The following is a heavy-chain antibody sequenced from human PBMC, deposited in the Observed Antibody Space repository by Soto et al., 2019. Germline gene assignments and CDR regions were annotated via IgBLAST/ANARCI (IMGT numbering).Heavy chain of an antibody. Sequence: GGSLRLSCAASGFTFSSHAMHWVRQAPGKGLERVAVISYDGSNKYYADSVKGRFTISRGNSKNTLYLQMNSLRAEDTAVYYCARDLAYRSSTSCPRGLYYYYYGMDVWGQGTTVAVSS. V-gene: IGHV3-30-3*01. J-gene: IGHJ6*02. CDR3: ARDLAYRSSTSCPRGLYYYYYGMDV. D-gene: IGHD2-2*01. CDR2: ISYDGSNK. CDR1: GFTFSSHA.